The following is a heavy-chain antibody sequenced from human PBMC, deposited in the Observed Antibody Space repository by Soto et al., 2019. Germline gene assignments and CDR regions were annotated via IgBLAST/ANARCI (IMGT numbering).Heavy chain of an antibody. V-gene: IGHV3-53*01. D-gene: IGHD1-20*01. CDR1: GFNVSTNY. CDR2: IYSGGTT. CDR3: AKDIRRGAPNFYFDY. J-gene: IGHJ4*02. Sequence: GGSLRLSCAASGFNVSTNYMTWVRQAPGKGLEWVSVIYSGGTTYYADSVKGRFIISRDNFKNTLYLQMNNLRAEDTALYYCAKDIRRGAPNFYFDYWGQGALVTVSS.